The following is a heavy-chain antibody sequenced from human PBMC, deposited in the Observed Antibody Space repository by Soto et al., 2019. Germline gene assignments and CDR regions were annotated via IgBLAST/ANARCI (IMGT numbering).Heavy chain of an antibody. CDR2: INPSGGST. V-gene: IGHV1-46*01. Sequence: ASGKVSCKASGYTFTSYYMHWVRQAPGQGLEWMGIINPSGGSTSYAQKFQGRVTMTVDTSTTTAYMELRSLTSDDRAVYYCAKNGQPPYYYYGMDVWAQGTTVTVSS. J-gene: IGHJ6*02. D-gene: IGHD2-8*01. CDR3: AKNGQPPYYYYGMDV. CDR1: GYTFTSYY.